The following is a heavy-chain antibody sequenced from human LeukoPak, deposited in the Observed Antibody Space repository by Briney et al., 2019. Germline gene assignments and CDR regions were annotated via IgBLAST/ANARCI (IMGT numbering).Heavy chain of an antibody. CDR1: GGSISSSSYY. CDR2: IYYSGST. Sequence: PSETLSLTCTVSGGSISSSSYYWGWIRQPPGKGLEWIGSIYYSGSTYYNPSLKSRVTISVDTSKNQFSLKLSSVTAADTAVYYCARRITGDLRYFDYWDQGTLVTVSS. V-gene: IGHV4-39*01. D-gene: IGHD7-27*01. J-gene: IGHJ4*02. CDR3: ARRITGDLRYFDY.